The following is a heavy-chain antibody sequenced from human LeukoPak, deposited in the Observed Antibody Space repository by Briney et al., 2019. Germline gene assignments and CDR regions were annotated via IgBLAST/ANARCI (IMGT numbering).Heavy chain of an antibody. CDR2: ISTSSDYI. Sequence: GGSLRLSCAASGFTFSSHSMNWVRQAPGKGLEWVSSISTSSDYIYYADSVKGRFTIYRDNAKNSLYLQMNSLRVEDKAVYYCARGLYSGYDWGQGTLVTVSS. CDR3: ARGLYSGYD. J-gene: IGHJ4*02. V-gene: IGHV3-21*01. CDR1: GFTFSSHS. D-gene: IGHD5-12*01.